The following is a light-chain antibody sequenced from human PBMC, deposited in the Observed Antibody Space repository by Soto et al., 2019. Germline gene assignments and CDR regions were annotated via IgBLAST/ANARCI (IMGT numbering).Light chain of an antibody. V-gene: IGLV1-40*01. CDR2: GNS. CDR3: QSYDSSLSGYVL. J-gene: IGLJ2*01. Sequence: QAVVTQPPSVSGAPGQRVTISCTGSSSNIGAGYDVHWYQQLPGTAPKLLIYGNSNRPSGVPDRFSGSKSGTSASLAITALQAEDEADYYCQSYDSSLSGYVLFGGGTKLTVL. CDR1: SSNIGAGYD.